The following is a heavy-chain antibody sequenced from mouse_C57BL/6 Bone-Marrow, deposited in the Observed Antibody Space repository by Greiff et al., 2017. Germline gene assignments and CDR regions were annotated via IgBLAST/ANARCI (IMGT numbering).Heavy chain of an antibody. V-gene: IGHV1-58*01. CDR1: GFNIKDDY. D-gene: IGHD1-1*01. J-gene: IGHJ1*03. CDR3: ARLYGPYWYFDV. CDR2: IYIGNGYT. Sequence: EVQLVESGAELVRPGASVKLSCTASGFNIKDDYMHWVKQRPGQGLEWIGYIYIGNGYTEYNEKFKGKATLTSDTSSSTAYMQLSSLTSEDSAIYFCARLYGPYWYFDVWGTGTTVTVSS.